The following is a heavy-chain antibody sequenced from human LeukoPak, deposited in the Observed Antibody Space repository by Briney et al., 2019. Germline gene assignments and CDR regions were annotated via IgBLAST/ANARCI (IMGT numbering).Heavy chain of an antibody. V-gene: IGHV3-33*01. CDR2: IWYDGSNK. Sequence: GGSLRLSCAASGFTFSSYGMHWVRQVPGKGLEWVAVIWYDGSNKYYADSVKGRFTISRDNSKNTLYLQMNSLRAEDTAVYYCARERYYGSGSYYNVEGWFDPWGQGTLVTVSS. CDR1: GFTFSSYG. CDR3: ARERYYGSGSYYNVEGWFDP. J-gene: IGHJ5*02. D-gene: IGHD3-10*01.